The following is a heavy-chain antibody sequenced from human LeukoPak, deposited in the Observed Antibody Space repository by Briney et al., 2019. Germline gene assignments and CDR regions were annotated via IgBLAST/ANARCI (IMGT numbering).Heavy chain of an antibody. V-gene: IGHV4-31*03. CDR3: AIVATMTGRWFDP. J-gene: IGHJ5*02. CDR1: GVSISSGGYY. Sequence: PSETLSLTCTVSGVSISSGGYYWSWIRQHPGKGLEWIGYIYYSGSTYYNPSLKSRVTISVDTSKNQFSLKLSSVTAADTAVYYCAIVATMTGRWFDPWGQGTLVTVSS. D-gene: IGHD5-12*01. CDR2: IYYSGST.